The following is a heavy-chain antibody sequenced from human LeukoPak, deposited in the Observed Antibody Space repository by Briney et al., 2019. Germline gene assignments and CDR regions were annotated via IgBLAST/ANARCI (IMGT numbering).Heavy chain of an antibody. CDR1: GFTFNTYA. V-gene: IGHV3-23*01. D-gene: IGHD6-19*01. J-gene: IGHJ4*02. CDR2: ITGSGGST. CDR3: AKGGGYSNGLFDS. Sequence: GGSLRLSCAASGFTFNTYAMSWVRQAPGKGLEWVSGITGSGGSTYYADSVKGRFTISRDNSKNTLYLQMNSLRAEDTAVYYCAKGGGYSNGLFDSWGQGTLVTVSS.